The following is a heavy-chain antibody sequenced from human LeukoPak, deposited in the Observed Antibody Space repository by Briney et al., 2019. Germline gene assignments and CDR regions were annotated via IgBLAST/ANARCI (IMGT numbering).Heavy chain of an antibody. CDR3: ARADHYYDSSGYYFGIDAFDI. V-gene: IGHV3-64*01. CDR1: GFTFSSYA. J-gene: IGHJ3*02. CDR2: ISSNGGST. Sequence: GGSLRLSCAASGFTFSSYAMLWVRQAPGKGLEYVSAISSNGGSTYYANSVKGRFTISRDNSKNTLYLQMGSLRVEDMAVYYCARADHYYDSSGYYFGIDAFDIWGQGTMVTVPS. D-gene: IGHD3-22*01.